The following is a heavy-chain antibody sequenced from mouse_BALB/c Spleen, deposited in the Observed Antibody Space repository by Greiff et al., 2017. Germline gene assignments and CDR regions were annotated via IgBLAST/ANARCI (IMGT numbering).Heavy chain of an antibody. CDR2: IDPANGNT. J-gene: IGHJ1*01. CDR3: AKDYGKSYWYFDV. CDR1: GFNIKDTY. Sequence: DVQLQESGAELVKPGASVKLSCTASGFNIKDTYMHWVKQRPEQGLEWIGRIDPANGNTKYDPKFQGKATITADTSSNTAYLQLSSLTSEDTAVYYCAKDYGKSYWYFDVWGAGTTVTVSS. D-gene: IGHD2-1*01. V-gene: IGHV14-3*02.